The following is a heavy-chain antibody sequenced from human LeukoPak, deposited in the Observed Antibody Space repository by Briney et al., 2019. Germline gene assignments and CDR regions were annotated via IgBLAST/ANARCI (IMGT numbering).Heavy chain of an antibody. CDR3: ARFSSIAAAFDY. V-gene: IGHV4-61*05. J-gene: IGHJ4*02. CDR1: GGSISSSSYY. Sequence: PSETLSLTCTVSGGSISSSSYYWGWIRQPPGKGLEWIGYIFYSGSTNYNPSLKSRVTMSVDTSKNQFSLNLSSVTAADTAVYYCARFSSIAAAFDYWGLGTLVTVSS. D-gene: IGHD6-13*01. CDR2: IFYSGST.